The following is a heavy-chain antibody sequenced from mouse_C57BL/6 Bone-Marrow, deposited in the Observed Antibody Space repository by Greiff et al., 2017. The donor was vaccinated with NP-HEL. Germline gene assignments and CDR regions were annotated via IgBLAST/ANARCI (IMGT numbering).Heavy chain of an antibody. CDR2: ISSGGSYT. Sequence: EVQGVESGGDLAKPGGSLKLSCAASGFTFSSYGMSWVRQTPDKRLEWVATISSGGSYTYYPDSVKGRFTLSRDDDKNTLYLQMSSLKSEDTAMYYCASPYDYDVAWFAYWGQGALVTVSA. D-gene: IGHD2-4*01. J-gene: IGHJ3*01. CDR3: ASPYDYDVAWFAY. CDR1: GFTFSSYG. V-gene: IGHV5-6*01.